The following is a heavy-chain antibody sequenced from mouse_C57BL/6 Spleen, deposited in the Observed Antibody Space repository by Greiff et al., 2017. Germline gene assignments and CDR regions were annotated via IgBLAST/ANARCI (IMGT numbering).Heavy chain of an antibody. CDR2: INPNYGTT. V-gene: IGHV1-39*01. J-gene: IGHJ2*01. Sequence: VQLQQSGPELVKPGASVKISCKASGYSFTDYNMNWVKPSNGKSLEWIGVINPNYGTTSYNQQFKGKATLTVDHSSSTAYMQLNSLTSEDSAVYYCARSLPTAQAGYFDYWGQGTTLTVSS. D-gene: IGHD3-2*02. CDR1: GYSFTDYN. CDR3: ARSLPTAQAGYFDY.